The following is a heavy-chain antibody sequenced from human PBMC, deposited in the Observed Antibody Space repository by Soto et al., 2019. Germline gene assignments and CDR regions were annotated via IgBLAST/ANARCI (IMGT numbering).Heavy chain of an antibody. D-gene: IGHD3-22*01. CDR1: GGSFSGYY. CDR2: INHSGST. CDR3: ARGRRYDSSAYGY. V-gene: IGHV4-34*01. Sequence: QVQLQQWGAGLLKPSETLSLTCAVYGGSFSGYYWSWIRQPPGKGLEWIGEINHSGSTNYNPSLKSRVTISVDTSKNQFSLKLSSVTAADTAVYYCARGRRYDSSAYGYWGQGTLVTVSS. J-gene: IGHJ4*02.